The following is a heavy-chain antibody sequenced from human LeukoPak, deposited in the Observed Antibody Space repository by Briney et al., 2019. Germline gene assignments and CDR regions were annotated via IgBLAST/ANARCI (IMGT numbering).Heavy chain of an antibody. CDR1: GYTFTSYG. Sequence: ASVKVSCKASGYTFTSYGISWVRQAPGQGLEWMGWISAYNGNTNYAQKLQGRVTMTTDTSTSTAYMELRSLRSGDTAVYYCARWRDIVVVAAATGFDYWGQGTLVTVSS. CDR3: ARWRDIVVVAAATGFDY. J-gene: IGHJ4*02. V-gene: IGHV1-18*01. D-gene: IGHD2-15*01. CDR2: ISAYNGNT.